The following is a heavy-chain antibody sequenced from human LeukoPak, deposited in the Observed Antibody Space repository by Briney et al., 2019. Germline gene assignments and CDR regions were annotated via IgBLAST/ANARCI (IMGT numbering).Heavy chain of an antibody. D-gene: IGHD6-13*01. V-gene: IGHV1-18*01. CDR2: ISANNGET. J-gene: IGHJ4*02. CDR1: GYTFTNYG. CDR3: ARAPPRVTAAGYDY. Sequence: ASVKVSCTTSGYTFTNYGITWVRQAPGQGLEWVVWISANNGETNYAQKVQGRVTVTTHTSTSTAYMELRSLRSDDTAVYYCARAPPRVTAAGYDYWGQGTLVTVSS.